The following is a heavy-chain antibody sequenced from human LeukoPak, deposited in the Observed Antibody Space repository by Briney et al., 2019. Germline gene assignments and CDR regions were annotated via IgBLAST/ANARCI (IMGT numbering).Heavy chain of an antibody. CDR1: GFTLSIHW. Sequence: GGSLRLSCAASGFTLSIHWMSWVRQAPGKGLEWVANIKEDGSEKHYANSVEGRFTISRDNAENSLFLQMNSLRAEDTAVYYCARDRGVTAAGRTYYFDYWGQGALVAVSS. D-gene: IGHD6-13*01. CDR2: IKEDGSEK. J-gene: IGHJ4*02. CDR3: ARDRGVTAAGRTYYFDY. V-gene: IGHV3-7*05.